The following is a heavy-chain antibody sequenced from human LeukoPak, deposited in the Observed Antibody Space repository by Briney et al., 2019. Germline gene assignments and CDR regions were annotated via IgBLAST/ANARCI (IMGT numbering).Heavy chain of an antibody. CDR3: ARFSSVDTAMALDP. V-gene: IGHV4-34*01. D-gene: IGHD5-18*01. Sequence: PSETLSLTCAVYGGSFSGYSWSWIRQPPEKGLEWIGEITHSGSTNYNPSIKSRVTISVDTSKNQFSLKLSSVTAADTAVYYCARFSSVDTAMALDPWGQGTLVTVSS. CDR1: GGSFSGYS. J-gene: IGHJ5*02. CDR2: ITHSGST.